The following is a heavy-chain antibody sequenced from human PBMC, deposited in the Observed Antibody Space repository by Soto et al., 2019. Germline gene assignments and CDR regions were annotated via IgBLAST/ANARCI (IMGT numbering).Heavy chain of an antibody. CDR2: MNPNSGHT. V-gene: IGHV1-8*01. D-gene: IGHD4-17*01. CDR1: GYSFTSFD. Sequence: EASVKVSCKASGYSFTSFDINWVRQVTGQGLEWMGWMNPNSGHTGYAQKFQGRVTMTRNTSISTAYLELSSLKSEDTAVYYCARAPDYGDLGRWFDPWGQGTLVTVSS. J-gene: IGHJ5*02. CDR3: ARAPDYGDLGRWFDP.